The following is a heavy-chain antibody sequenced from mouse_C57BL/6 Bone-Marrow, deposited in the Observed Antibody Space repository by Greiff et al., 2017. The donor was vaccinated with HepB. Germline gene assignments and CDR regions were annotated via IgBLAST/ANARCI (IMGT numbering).Heavy chain of an antibody. CDR1: GFTFSSYA. J-gene: IGHJ4*01. V-gene: IGHV5-4*01. Sequence: EVKLVESGGGLVKPGGSLKLSCAASGFTFSSYAMYWVRQTPEKRLEWVATISDGGSYTYYPDNVKGRFTISRDNAKNNLYLQMSHLKSEDTAMYYCARDYPYYAMDYWGQGTSVTVSS. CDR3: ARDYPYYAMDY. CDR2: ISDGGSYT.